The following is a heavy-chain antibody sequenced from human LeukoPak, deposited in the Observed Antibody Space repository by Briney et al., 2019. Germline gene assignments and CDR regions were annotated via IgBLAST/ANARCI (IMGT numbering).Heavy chain of an antibody. Sequence: GGSLRLSCAASGFTFSSYSMNWVRQAPGKGLEWVSSISSSSSYIYYADSVKGRLTISRDDAKNSLYLQMNSLRAEDTAVYYCARGRSSSWYDVDYWGQGTLVTVSS. V-gene: IGHV3-21*01. CDR3: ARGRSSSWYDVDY. J-gene: IGHJ4*02. D-gene: IGHD6-13*01. CDR1: GFTFSSYS. CDR2: ISSSSSYI.